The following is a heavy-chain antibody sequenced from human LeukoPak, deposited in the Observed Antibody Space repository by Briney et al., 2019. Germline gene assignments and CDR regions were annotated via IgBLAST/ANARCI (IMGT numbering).Heavy chain of an antibody. V-gene: IGHV3-66*01. CDR1: GFTVSSNY. J-gene: IGHJ6*04. D-gene: IGHD3-10*02. CDR2: IYSGGST. Sequence: GGSLRLSCAASGFTVSSNYMSWVRQAPGKGLEWVSVIYSGGSTYYTDSVKDRFTLSRDNSKNTLYLQMNSLRAEDTAVYYCAELGITMIGGVWGKGTTVTISS. CDR3: AELGITMIGGV.